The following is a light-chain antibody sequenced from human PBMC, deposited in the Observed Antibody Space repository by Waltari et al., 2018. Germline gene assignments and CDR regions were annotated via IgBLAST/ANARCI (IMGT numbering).Light chain of an antibody. V-gene: IGKV3-20*01. CDR3: QQYDRSPKT. CDR2: DAS. Sequence: IVLTQSPGTLSLSPGERATLSCRASQGVAGNYFAGYQQKPGQAPRLLIYDASSRATGIPDRFSGGGSGTDFTLTISRLEPEDFAVYYCQQYDRSPKTFGQGTQVEIK. J-gene: IGKJ1*01. CDR1: QGVAGNY.